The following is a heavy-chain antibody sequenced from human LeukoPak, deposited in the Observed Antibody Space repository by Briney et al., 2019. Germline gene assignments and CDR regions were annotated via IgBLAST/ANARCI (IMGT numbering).Heavy chain of an antibody. V-gene: IGHV4-34*01. CDR2: INHSGNT. CDR1: GGSFSGYY. CDR3: ASGLGGPYFDY. Sequence: SETLSLTCAVYGGSFSGYYWSWIRQPPGKGLEWIGEINHSGNTNYNPSLKSRVTISVDTSKNQFSLKLSSVTAADTAVYYCASGLGGPYFDYWGQRTLVTVSS. D-gene: IGHD2-15*01. J-gene: IGHJ4*02.